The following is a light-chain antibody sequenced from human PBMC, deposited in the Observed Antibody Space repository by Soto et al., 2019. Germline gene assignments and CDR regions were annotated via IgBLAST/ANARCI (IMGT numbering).Light chain of an antibody. J-gene: IGKJ1*01. Sequence: EIVLTQSPGTLSSSPGERATLSCRASQSVSSSYLAWYQQKPGQAPRLLIYAASSRATGIPDRFSGSGSGTDFTLTISRLEPEDFSVYYFQQYGTSSWTFGQGIKVEIK. V-gene: IGKV3-20*01. CDR3: QQYGTSSWT. CDR2: AAS. CDR1: QSVSSSY.